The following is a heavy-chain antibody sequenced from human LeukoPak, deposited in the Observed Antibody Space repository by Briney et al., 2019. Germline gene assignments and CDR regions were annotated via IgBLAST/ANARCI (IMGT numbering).Heavy chain of an antibody. V-gene: IGHV3-49*03. CDR2: IRSKAYGGTT. J-gene: IGHJ5*02. CDR3: TRRFTWELLNLGSFDP. CDR1: GFTFGDYA. D-gene: IGHD1-26*01. Sequence: GGSLILSCTASGFTFGDYAMSWFRQAPGKGLEWVGFIRSKAYGGTTEYAASVKGRFTISRDDSKSIAYLQMNSLKTEDTAVYYCTRRFTWELLNLGSFDPWGQGTLVTVSS.